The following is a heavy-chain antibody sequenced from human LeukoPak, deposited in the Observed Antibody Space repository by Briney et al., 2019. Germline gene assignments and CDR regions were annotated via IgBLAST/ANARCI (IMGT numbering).Heavy chain of an antibody. CDR3: AKDRDTSGYPH. D-gene: IGHD3-22*01. Sequence: GGSLRLSCAASGVTFDDYAMHWVRQAPGKGLEWVSYITGDGDRTYYADSMNGRFTISRDNGKKSLYLQMSRLRTEDTALYFCAKDRDTSGYPHGGQGTLVSVSS. CDR1: GVTFDDYA. V-gene: IGHV3-43*02. J-gene: IGHJ4*02. CDR2: ITGDGDRT.